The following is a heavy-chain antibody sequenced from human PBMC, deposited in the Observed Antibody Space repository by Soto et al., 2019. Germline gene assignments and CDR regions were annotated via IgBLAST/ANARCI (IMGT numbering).Heavy chain of an antibody. V-gene: IGHV3-33*01. Sequence: QVQLVESGGGVVQPGRSLRLSCAASGFIFSSYGMHWVRQAPGKGLEWVAVIWDDGSNKYYADSVKGRFTISRDNSRNTLYLQMNSLRAEDTAVYYCAREAPYRSSTFDYWGQGTLVTVSS. CDR3: AREAPYRSSTFDY. D-gene: IGHD6-13*01. CDR1: GFIFSSYG. J-gene: IGHJ4*02. CDR2: IWDDGSNK.